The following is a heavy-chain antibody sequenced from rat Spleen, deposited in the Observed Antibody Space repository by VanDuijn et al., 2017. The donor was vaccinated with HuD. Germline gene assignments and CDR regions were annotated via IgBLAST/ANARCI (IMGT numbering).Heavy chain of an antibody. J-gene: IGHJ3*01. V-gene: IGHV5-29*01. D-gene: IGHD1-3*01. CDR2: IIYDGSRT. CDR3: TRPMALNWFAY. Sequence: EVQLVESGGGLVQPGRSLKLSCAASGFSFSKFGMAWVRQAPKKGLEWVATIIYDGSRTYYRDSVKGRFTISRDNAKSTLYLQMNSLRSEDTATYYCTRPMALNWFAYWGQGTLVTVSS. CDR1: GFSFSKFG.